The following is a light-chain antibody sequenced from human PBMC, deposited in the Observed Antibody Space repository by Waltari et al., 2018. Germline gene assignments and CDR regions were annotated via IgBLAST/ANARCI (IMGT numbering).Light chain of an antibody. CDR3: QAWDSSTYVV. CDR1: KLGDKY. V-gene: IGLV3-1*01. CDR2: QDS. J-gene: IGLJ2*01. Sequence: SYELTQQPSVSVSPGQTASITCSGDKLGDKYACWYQQKPGQSPVLVIDQDSKRPSGIPERFSGSNSGNTATLTISGTQAMDEADYYCQAWDSSTYVVFGGGTKLTVL.